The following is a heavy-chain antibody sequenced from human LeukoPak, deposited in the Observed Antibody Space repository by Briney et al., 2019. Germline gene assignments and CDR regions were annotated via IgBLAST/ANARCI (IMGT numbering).Heavy chain of an antibody. CDR2: ISYDGSNK. CDR3: ARPENYYDSSGYYY. J-gene: IGHJ4*02. CDR1: GFTFSSYA. D-gene: IGHD3-22*01. Sequence: GGSLRLSCAAPGFTFSSYAMHWVRQAPGKGLEWVAVISYDGSNKYYADSVKGRFTISRDNSKNTLYLQMNSLRAEDTAVYYCARPENYYDSSGYYYRGQGTLVTVSS. V-gene: IGHV3-30-3*01.